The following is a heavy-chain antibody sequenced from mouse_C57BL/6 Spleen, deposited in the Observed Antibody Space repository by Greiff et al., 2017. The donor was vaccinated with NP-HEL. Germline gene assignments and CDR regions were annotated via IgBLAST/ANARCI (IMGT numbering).Heavy chain of an antibody. CDR2: INPGSGGT. Sequence: QVQLQQSGAELVRPGTSVKVSCKASGYAFTNYLIEWVKQRPGQGLEWIGVINPGSGGTNYNEKFKGKATLTADKSSSTAYMQLSSLTSEDSAVYFCARRGYYGLDYWGQGTTLTVSS. CDR1: GYAFTNYL. CDR3: ARRGYYGLDY. J-gene: IGHJ2*01. V-gene: IGHV1-54*01. D-gene: IGHD1-2*01.